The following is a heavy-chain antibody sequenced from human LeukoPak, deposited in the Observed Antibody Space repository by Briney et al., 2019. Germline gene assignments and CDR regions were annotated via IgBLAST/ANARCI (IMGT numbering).Heavy chain of an antibody. D-gene: IGHD6-6*01. CDR3: ARGSLGDEYSSSSDFDY. J-gene: IGHJ4*02. Sequence: PSETLSLTCTVSGGSISSGGYYWSWIRQPPGKGLEWIGYIYHSGSTYYNPSLKSRVTISVDRSKNQFSLKLSSVTAADTAVYYCARGSLGDEYSSSSDFDYWAREPWSPSPQ. CDR2: IYHSGST. V-gene: IGHV4-30-2*01. CDR1: GGSISSGGYY.